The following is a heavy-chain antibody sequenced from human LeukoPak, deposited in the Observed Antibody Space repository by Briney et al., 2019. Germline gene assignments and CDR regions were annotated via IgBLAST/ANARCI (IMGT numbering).Heavy chain of an antibody. V-gene: IGHV3-30*03. CDR2: ISYDGSNK. CDR1: GFTFSSYG. Sequence: GGSLRLSCAASGFTFSSYGMHWVRQAPGKGLEWVAVISYDGSNKYYADSVKGRFTISRDNSKNTLYLQMNSLRAEDTAVYYCARERLAVAGGGMGYYYGMDVWGQGATVTVSS. CDR3: ARERLAVAGGGMGYYYGMDV. D-gene: IGHD6-19*01. J-gene: IGHJ6*02.